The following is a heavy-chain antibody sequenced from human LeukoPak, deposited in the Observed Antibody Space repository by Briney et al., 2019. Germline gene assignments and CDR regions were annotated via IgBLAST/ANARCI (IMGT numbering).Heavy chain of an antibody. CDR1: GLIVSSNY. Sequence: PGGSLRLSCAASGLIVSSNYMTWVRQAPGKGLEWVSVIYSGGSIYYADSVKGRFTISRDNSRNTLYLQMNSLRAEDTAVYYCARALNGFDIWGPGTRVTVSS. CDR3: ARALNGFDI. J-gene: IGHJ3*02. CDR2: IYSGGSI. V-gene: IGHV3-53*01.